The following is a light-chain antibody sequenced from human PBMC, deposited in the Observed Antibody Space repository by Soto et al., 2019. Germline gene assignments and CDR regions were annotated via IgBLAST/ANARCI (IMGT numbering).Light chain of an antibody. CDR1: SSDVGGYDY. Sequence: QSVLTQPASVSGSPGQSITISCTGTSSDVGGYDYVSWYQQHPGKAPKFMIYEVTNRPSGVSHRFSGSKSGNTASLTISGLQAEDEADYYYSSYTSTSTYVFGTGTKVTVL. J-gene: IGLJ1*01. CDR2: EVT. V-gene: IGLV2-14*01. CDR3: SSYTSTSTYV.